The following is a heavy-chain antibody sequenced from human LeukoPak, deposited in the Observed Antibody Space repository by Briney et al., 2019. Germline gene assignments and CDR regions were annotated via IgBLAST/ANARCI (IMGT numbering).Heavy chain of an antibody. CDR3: ARGGDIAADYPFDY. J-gene: IGHJ4*02. D-gene: IGHD6-13*01. V-gene: IGHV7-4-1*02. Sequence: ASVKVSCKASGYTFTTYAMNWVRQAPGQGLEWMGWINTNTGNPTYAQGFTGRFVFSLDTSVSTAYLQISSLKAEDTAVYYCARGGDIAADYPFDYWGQGTLVTVSS. CDR2: INTNTGNP. CDR1: GYTFTTYA.